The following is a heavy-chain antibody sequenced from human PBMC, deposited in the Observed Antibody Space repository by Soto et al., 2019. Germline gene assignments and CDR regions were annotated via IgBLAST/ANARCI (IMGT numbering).Heavy chain of an antibody. D-gene: IGHD3-3*01. Sequence: PGGSLRLSCAASGFTFSSYGMHWVRRAPGKGLEWGAVISYDGSNKYYADSVKGRFTISRDNSKNTLYLQMNSLRAEDTAVYYCARDLTVIAAQIGVTIFGEIDYWGQGTLVTVSS. CDR3: ARDLTVIAAQIGVTIFGEIDY. V-gene: IGHV3-30*03. CDR2: ISYDGSNK. CDR1: GFTFSSYG. J-gene: IGHJ4*02.